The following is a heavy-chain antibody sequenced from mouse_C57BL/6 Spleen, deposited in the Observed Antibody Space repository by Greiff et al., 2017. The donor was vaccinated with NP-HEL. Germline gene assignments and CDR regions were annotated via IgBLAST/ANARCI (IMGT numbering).Heavy chain of an antibody. J-gene: IGHJ3*01. Sequence: EVQLQQSGPELVKPGASVKISCKASGYTFTDYYMNWVKQSHGKSLEWIGDINPNNGGTSYNQKFKGKATLTVDKSSSTAYMELRSLTSEDSAVYYCARTRDYYGSRAFAYWGQGTLVTVSA. V-gene: IGHV1-26*01. D-gene: IGHD1-1*01. CDR2: INPNNGGT. CDR3: ARTRDYYGSRAFAY. CDR1: GYTFTDYY.